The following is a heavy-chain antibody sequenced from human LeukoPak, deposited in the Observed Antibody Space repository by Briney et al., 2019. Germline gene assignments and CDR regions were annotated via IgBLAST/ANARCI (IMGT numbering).Heavy chain of an antibody. CDR1: GFIFSNYW. CDR2: INQDGSKE. D-gene: IGHD5-12*01. J-gene: IGHJ4*02. V-gene: IGHV3-7*01. CDR3: VSDGGVSGYDLLDY. Sequence: PGGSLRLSCTASGFIFSNYWMTWVRQAPGKGLEWVAQINQDGSKEYYIDSVKGRFSISRDNARNSLSLQMNSLRAEDTAVYYCVSDGGVSGYDLLDYWGQGTLVTVSS.